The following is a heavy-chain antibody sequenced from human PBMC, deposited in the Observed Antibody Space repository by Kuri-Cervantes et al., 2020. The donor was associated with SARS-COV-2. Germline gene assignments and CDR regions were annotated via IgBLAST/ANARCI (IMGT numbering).Heavy chain of an antibody. V-gene: IGHV1-2*04. CDR2: INPNSGGT. J-gene: IGHJ4*02. CDR1: GYTFTGYY. CDR3: ARALDRPLYYFDY. D-gene: IGHD1-1*01. Sequence: ASVKVSCKASGYTFTGYYMHWVRQAPGQGLEWMGWINPNSGGTNYAQKFQGWVTMTRDTSISTAYMELGRLRSDDTAVYYCARALDRPLYYFDYWGQGTLVTVSS.